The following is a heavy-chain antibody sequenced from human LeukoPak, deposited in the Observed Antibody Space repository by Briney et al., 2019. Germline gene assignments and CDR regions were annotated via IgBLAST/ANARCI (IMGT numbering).Heavy chain of an antibody. D-gene: IGHD6-13*01. CDR3: ARHRQGGIYSSSWYGFDY. CDR1: GFTFSSYG. J-gene: IGHJ4*02. V-gene: IGHV3-30*03. Sequence: GGSLRLSCAASGFTFSSYGMHWVRQAPGKGLEWVAVISYDGSNKYYADSVKGRFTISRDNSKNTLYLQMNSLRAEDTAVYYCARHRQGGIYSSSWYGFDYWGQGTLVTVSS. CDR2: ISYDGSNK.